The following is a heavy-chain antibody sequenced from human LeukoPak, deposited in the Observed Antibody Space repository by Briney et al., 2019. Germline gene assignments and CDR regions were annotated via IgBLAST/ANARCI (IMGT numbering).Heavy chain of an antibody. V-gene: IGHV1-2*02. CDR3: ARRYYDSSGYYSLGY. CDR1: GYTFTGYY. D-gene: IGHD3-22*01. CDR2: INPNSGGT. J-gene: IGHJ4*02. Sequence: ASVKVSCKASGYTFTGYYMHWVRQAPGQGLEWMGGINPNSGGTNYAQKFQGRVTMTRDTSISTAYMELSRLRSDDTAVYYCARRYYDSSGYYSLGYWGQGTLVTVSS.